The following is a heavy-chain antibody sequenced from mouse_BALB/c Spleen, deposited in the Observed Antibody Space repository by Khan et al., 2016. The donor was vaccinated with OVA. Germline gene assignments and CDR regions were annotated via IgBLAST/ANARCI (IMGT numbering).Heavy chain of an antibody. Sequence: DLVKPGASVKLSCKASGYTFTSYWINWIKQRPGQGLEWIGRIAPGSGSTDYNEMFKGKATLTVDTSSSTAYIQFNSLSSEESAVYFRARKLYYFDYWGQGTTLTVSS. CDR2: IAPGSGST. CDR1: GYTFTSYW. CDR3: ARKLYYFDY. V-gene: IGHV1S41*01. J-gene: IGHJ2*01.